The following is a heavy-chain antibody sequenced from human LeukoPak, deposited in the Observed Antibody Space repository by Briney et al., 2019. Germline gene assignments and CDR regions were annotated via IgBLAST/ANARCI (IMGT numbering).Heavy chain of an antibody. CDR2: IYYSGST. CDR3: ARLRHYDILTGYFDGMDV. V-gene: IGHV4-39*07. Sequence: SETLSLTCTVSGGSISSSSSYWGWVRQPPGKGLEWIGTIYYSGSTYYNPSLKSRVTISVDTSKNQFSLKLSSVTAADTAVYYCARLRHYDILTGYFDGMDVWGQGTTVTVSS. CDR1: GGSISSSSSY. D-gene: IGHD3-9*01. J-gene: IGHJ6*02.